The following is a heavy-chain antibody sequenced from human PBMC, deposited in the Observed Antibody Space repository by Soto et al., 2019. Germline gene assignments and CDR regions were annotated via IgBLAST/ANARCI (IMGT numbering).Heavy chain of an antibody. CDR3: ASSATGLYGDYN. V-gene: IGHV3-74*01. J-gene: IGHJ4*02. Sequence: EVQLVESGGGLVQPGGSLKLSCAASGFTFTNYWIHWVRQAPGKGLVWVSRINSDGSNINYADFGQGRFTISRDNAKTTVYLQMNSLRAEDTAVYFCASSATGLYGDYNWGQGALVTVSS. CDR2: INSDGSNI. CDR1: GFTFTNYW. D-gene: IGHD4-17*01.